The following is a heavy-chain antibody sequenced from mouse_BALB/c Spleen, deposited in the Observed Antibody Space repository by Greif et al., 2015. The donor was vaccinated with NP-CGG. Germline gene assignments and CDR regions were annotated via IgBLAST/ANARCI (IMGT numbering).Heavy chain of an antibody. CDR2: IDTSDSYT. CDR1: GYTFTDYW. D-gene: IGHD2-1*01. V-gene: IGHV1-69*01. Sequence: QVQLKESGAELVMPGASVKMSCKASGYTFTDYWMHWVKQRPGQGLEWIGAIDTSDSYTSYNQKFKGKATLTVDESSSTAYMQLSSLTSEDSAVYYCARGDGNYVSWFAYWGQGTLVTVSA. J-gene: IGHJ3*01. CDR3: ARGDGNYVSWFAY.